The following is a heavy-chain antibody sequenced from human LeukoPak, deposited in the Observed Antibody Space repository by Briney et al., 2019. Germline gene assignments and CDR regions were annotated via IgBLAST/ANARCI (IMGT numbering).Heavy chain of an antibody. D-gene: IGHD1-26*01. CDR1: GFTFSSYA. V-gene: IGHV3-23*01. CDR3: AKLPGYSGSYFSGFDY. Sequence: GGSLRLSCAASGFTFSSYAMSWVRQAPGKGLEWVSAISGSGGSTYYADSVKGRFTISRDNSKNTLYLQMTSLRAEDTAVYYCAKLPGYSGSYFSGFDYWGQGTLVAVSS. J-gene: IGHJ4*02. CDR2: ISGSGGST.